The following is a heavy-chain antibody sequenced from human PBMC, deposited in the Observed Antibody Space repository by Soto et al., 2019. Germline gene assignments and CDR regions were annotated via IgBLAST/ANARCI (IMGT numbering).Heavy chain of an antibody. J-gene: IGHJ6*02. D-gene: IGHD3-10*01. Sequence: QVQLVESGGGVVQPGRSLRLSCAASGFTFSSYGMHWVRQAPGKGLEWVAVISYDGSNKYYADSVKGRFTISRDNSRHTLYLQMNSLRAEDTAVYYCAKDLALLWFGVEYYYGMDVWGQGTTVTVSS. V-gene: IGHV3-30*18. CDR3: AKDLALLWFGVEYYYGMDV. CDR2: ISYDGSNK. CDR1: GFTFSSYG.